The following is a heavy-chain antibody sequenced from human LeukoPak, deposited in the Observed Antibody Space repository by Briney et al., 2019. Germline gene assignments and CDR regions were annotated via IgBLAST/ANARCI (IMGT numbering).Heavy chain of an antibody. J-gene: IGHJ4*02. Sequence: GGSLRLSCAASRFTFSTYALGWVRQTPARGLEWVSTCATTGDTYYADSVKGRFTISRDNSENTLYLQMNALRAEDTAVYYCARGRATYCFDYWGQGTLVTVSS. CDR2: CATTGDT. D-gene: IGHD2-21*01. CDR3: ARGRATYCFDY. V-gene: IGHV3-23*01. CDR1: RFTFSTYA.